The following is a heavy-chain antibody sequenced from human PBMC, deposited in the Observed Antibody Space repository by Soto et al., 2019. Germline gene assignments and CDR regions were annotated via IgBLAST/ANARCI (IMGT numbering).Heavy chain of an antibody. Sequence: SETLSLTCAVYGGSFSGYYWSWIRQPPGKGLEWIGEINHSGSTNYNPSLKSRVTISVDTSKNQFSLKLSSVTAADTAVYYCARDTGSYGTDHWGQGTVVTVSS. CDR2: INHSGST. D-gene: IGHD1-26*01. V-gene: IGHV4-34*01. CDR1: GGSFSGYY. CDR3: ARDTGSYGTDH. J-gene: IGHJ4*02.